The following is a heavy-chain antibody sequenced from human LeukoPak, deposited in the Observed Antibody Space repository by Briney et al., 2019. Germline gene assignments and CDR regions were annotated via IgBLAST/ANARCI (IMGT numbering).Heavy chain of an antibody. CDR2: ISYDGSNK. CDR1: GFTFSSYG. Sequence: PGGSLRLSCAASGFTFSSYGMHWVRQAPGKGLEWVAVISYDGSNKYYADSVKGRFTISRDNSKNTLYLQMNSLRAEDTAVYYCAKDLEEIPHYYDSSGILNYWGQGTLVTVSS. D-gene: IGHD3-22*01. V-gene: IGHV3-30*18. J-gene: IGHJ4*02. CDR3: AKDLEEIPHYYDSSGILNY.